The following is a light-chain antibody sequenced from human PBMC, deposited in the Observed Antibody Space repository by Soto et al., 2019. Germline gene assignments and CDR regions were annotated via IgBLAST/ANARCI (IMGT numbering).Light chain of an antibody. CDR2: GNT. CDR3: QSYETRRTGFYV. Sequence: ALPQPPAVSGSPGQRVTISCSWSSSDIGAGFDVHWYQHLPGTAPKLLIYGNTNRPSGVPGRFSGATSGTSACLVISGLQAEDEAEYYCQSYETRRTGFYVFGTGTKVTVL. J-gene: IGLJ1*01. V-gene: IGLV1-40*01. CDR1: SSDIGAGFD.